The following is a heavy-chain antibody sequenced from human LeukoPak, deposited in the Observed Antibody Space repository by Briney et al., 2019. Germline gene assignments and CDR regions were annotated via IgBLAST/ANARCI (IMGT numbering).Heavy chain of an antibody. CDR1: GFTFSSDA. J-gene: IGHJ4*02. D-gene: IGHD3-10*01. Sequence: GGALRLSRAAAGFTFSSDAMRWGRQAPGKGVERGSAISGSGGSTYYADSVKGRFTISRDNSKNTLYLQMNSLRAEDTAVYYCAKAGSGSYYNPPSYYNPPYFDYWGQGTLVTVSS. V-gene: IGHV3-23*01. CDR3: AKAGSGSYYNPPSYYNPPYFDY. CDR2: ISGSGGST.